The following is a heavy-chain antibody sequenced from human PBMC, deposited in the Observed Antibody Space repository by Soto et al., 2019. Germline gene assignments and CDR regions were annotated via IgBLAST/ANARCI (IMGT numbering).Heavy chain of an antibody. CDR3: ARDLQYCTSTSCYNWFGP. Sequence: EVQLVESGGGLVQPGGSLRLSCVASGFTFSNYWLHWVRQAPGKGLVWVSRVNSDGSSTTYADSVKGRFTVSRDNAKNTLYLQMNSLRAEDTAVYYCARDLQYCTSTSCYNWFGPWVQGTLVTVSS. D-gene: IGHD2-2*01. V-gene: IGHV3-74*01. J-gene: IGHJ5*02. CDR1: GFTFSNYW. CDR2: VNSDGSST.